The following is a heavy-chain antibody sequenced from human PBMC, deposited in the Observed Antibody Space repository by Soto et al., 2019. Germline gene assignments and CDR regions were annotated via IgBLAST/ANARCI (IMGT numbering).Heavy chain of an antibody. V-gene: IGHV3-7*01. CDR2: INQDGSEI. CDR1: GFTFNSYW. Sequence: GGSLRLSCAASGFTFNSYWMTWVRQAPGKGPEWVANINQDGSEIYYGGSVRGRFTISRDNAKNLVYLQMNSVRVEDTAVYHCARPSGYCSGGSCFPFDYWGQGILVTVSS. CDR3: ARPSGYCSGGSCFPFDY. J-gene: IGHJ4*02. D-gene: IGHD2-15*01.